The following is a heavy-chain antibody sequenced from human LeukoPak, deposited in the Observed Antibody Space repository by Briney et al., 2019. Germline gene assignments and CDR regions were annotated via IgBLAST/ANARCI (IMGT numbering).Heavy chain of an antibody. CDR3: ARVRSRIAAAGTENWFDP. CDR1: GYTFTSYG. CDR2: ISAYNGNT. Sequence: ASVKVSCKASGYTFTSYGISWVRQAPGQGLEWMGWISAYNGNTNYAQKLQGRVTMTTDTSTSTAYMELRSLRSDDTAVYYCARVRSRIAAAGTENWFDPWGQGTLVTVSS. D-gene: IGHD6-13*01. V-gene: IGHV1-18*01. J-gene: IGHJ5*02.